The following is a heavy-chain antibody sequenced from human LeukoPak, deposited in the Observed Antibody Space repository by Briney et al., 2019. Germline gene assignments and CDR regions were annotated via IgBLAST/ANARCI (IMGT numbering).Heavy chain of an antibody. V-gene: IGHV3-64D*09. CDR1: GFTFSSYA. Sequence: GGSLRLSCSASGFTFSSYAMHWVRQAPGKGLEYVSAISSNGGSTYYADSVKGRFTISRDNTKNTLYLQMSSLRAEDTAVYYCVKSNGYSSSWYCYWGQGTLVTVSS. J-gene: IGHJ4*02. CDR3: VKSNGYSSSWYCY. CDR2: ISSNGGST. D-gene: IGHD6-13*01.